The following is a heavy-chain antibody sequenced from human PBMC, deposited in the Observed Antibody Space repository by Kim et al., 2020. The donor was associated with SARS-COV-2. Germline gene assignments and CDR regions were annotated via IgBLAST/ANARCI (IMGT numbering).Heavy chain of an antibody. D-gene: IGHD3-9*01. Sequence: GGSLRLSCAVSGFTFDDYAMHWVRQAPGKGLEWVSGISWNSADIGYADSVKGRFTISRDNAKNSLFLQMNSLSAADTAFYYCAKSRAAYYDILIADSWGQGTLVAVSS. J-gene: IGHJ4*02. CDR2: ISWNSADI. CDR1: GFTFDDYA. V-gene: IGHV3-9*01. CDR3: AKSRAAYYDILIADS.